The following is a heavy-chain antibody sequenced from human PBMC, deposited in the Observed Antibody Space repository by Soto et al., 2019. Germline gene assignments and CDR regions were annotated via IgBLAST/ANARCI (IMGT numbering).Heavy chain of an antibody. D-gene: IGHD5-18*01. CDR3: ATLDRAMVTPIDY. CDR2: MSGSGGST. V-gene: IGHV3-23*01. Sequence: EVQLLESGGGLVQPGGSLRLSCAASGFTFSTYGMTWVRQAPGQGLEWVSAMSGSGGSTDYADYVKGRLTIYRDNSQNTFYLHRNSLRAEDTAVYCCATLDRAMVTPIDYCGQGTLVAVSS. CDR1: GFTFSTYG. J-gene: IGHJ4*02.